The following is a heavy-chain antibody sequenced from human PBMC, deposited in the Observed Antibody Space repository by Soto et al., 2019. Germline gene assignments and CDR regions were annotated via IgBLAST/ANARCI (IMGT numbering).Heavy chain of an antibody. V-gene: IGHV1-18*01. CDR2: ISAYNGNT. CDR1: GYTFTSYG. D-gene: IGHD3-16*01. Sequence: DSVKVSCKASGYTFTSYGISWVRQAPGQGLEWMGWISAYNGNTNYAQKLQGRVTMTTDTSTSTAYMELRSLRSDDTAVYYCERVDGLGCSYPNYFDYWGQGYLVTVSS. J-gene: IGHJ4*02. CDR3: ERVDGLGCSYPNYFDY.